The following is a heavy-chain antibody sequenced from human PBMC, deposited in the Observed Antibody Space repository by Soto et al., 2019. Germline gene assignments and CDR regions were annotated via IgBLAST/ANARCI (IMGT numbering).Heavy chain of an antibody. CDR2: INHSGST. CDR3: AGRGQQWLVPVSFDY. CDR1: GGSFSGYY. J-gene: IGHJ4*02. V-gene: IGHV4-34*01. Sequence: SETLSLTCAVYGGSFSGYYWSWIRQPPGKGLEWIGEINHSGSTNYNPSLKSRVTISVDTSKNQFSLKLSSVTAADTAVYYCAGRGQQWLVPVSFDYWGQGTLVTVSS. D-gene: IGHD6-19*01.